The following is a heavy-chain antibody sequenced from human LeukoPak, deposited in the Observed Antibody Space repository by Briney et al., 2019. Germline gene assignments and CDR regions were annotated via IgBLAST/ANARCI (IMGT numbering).Heavy chain of an antibody. V-gene: IGHV4-34*01. CDR2: INHSGST. J-gene: IGHJ6*03. CDR3: ARQKRNLRITIFGVVINYYYYYMDV. D-gene: IGHD3-3*01. CDR1: GGSFSGYY. Sequence: SETLSLTCAVYGGSFSGYYWSWIRQPPGKGLEWIGEINHSGSTNYNPSLKSRVTISVDTSKNQFSLKLSSVTAADTAVYYCARQKRNLRITIFGVVINYYYYYMDVWGKGTTVTVSS.